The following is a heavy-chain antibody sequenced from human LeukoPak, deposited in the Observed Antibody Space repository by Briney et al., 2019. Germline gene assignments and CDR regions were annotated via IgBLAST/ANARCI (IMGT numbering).Heavy chain of an antibody. CDR1: GFSFSVYG. J-gene: IGHJ4*02. Sequence: GGSLRLSCAASGFSFSVYGMHWVRQAPGKGLNWVAFIRYDGNNKYYADSVKGRFTISRDNSKNMLYLEMNSLSTEDTAVYYCAKVRYCSGVNCYPDDNWGQGTLVTVSS. CDR2: IRYDGNNK. D-gene: IGHD2-15*01. V-gene: IGHV3-30*02. CDR3: AKVRYCSGVNCYPDDN.